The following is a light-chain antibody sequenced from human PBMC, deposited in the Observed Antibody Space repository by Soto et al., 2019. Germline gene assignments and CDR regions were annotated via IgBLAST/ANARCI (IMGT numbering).Light chain of an antibody. CDR1: SSDVGSYNL. CDR3: CSYASSSTYV. V-gene: IGLV2-23*02. Sequence: QSALTQPASVSGSPGQSITISCTGTSSDVGSYNLVSWYQQHPGNAPKLIIYEVSKRPSGVSNRFSGSKSGNTASLTISGLQAEDEADYYCCSYASSSTYVFGTGTKLTVL. CDR2: EVS. J-gene: IGLJ1*01.